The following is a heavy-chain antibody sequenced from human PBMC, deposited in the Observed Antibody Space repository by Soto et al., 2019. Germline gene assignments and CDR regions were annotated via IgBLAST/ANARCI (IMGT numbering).Heavy chain of an antibody. CDR3: AKGHTTMIVVVIWY. V-gene: IGHV3-23*01. CDR1: GFTFSSYA. D-gene: IGHD3-22*01. Sequence: EVQLLESGGGLVQPGGSLRLSCAASGFTFSSYAMSWVRQAPGKGLEWVSAISGSGGSTYYADSVKGRFTISRDNSKNTLNLQMNSLRAEDSAIYYCAKGHTTMIVVVIWYWGQGTLVTVSS. CDR2: ISGSGGST. J-gene: IGHJ4*02.